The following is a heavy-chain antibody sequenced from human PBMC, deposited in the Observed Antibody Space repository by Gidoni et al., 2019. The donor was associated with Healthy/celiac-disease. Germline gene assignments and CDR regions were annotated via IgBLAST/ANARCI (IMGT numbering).Heavy chain of an antibody. CDR1: GGSISSYY. J-gene: IGHJ5*02. Sequence: QVQLQESGPGLVKPSETLSLTCPVSGGSISSYYWSWIRQPPGKGLEWIGYIYYSGSTNYNPSLKSRVTISVDTSKNQFSLKLSSVTAADTAVYYCAREVIRIAVAGTRWFDPWGQGTLVTVSS. CDR3: AREVIRIAVAGTRWFDP. V-gene: IGHV4-59*01. CDR2: IYYSGST. D-gene: IGHD6-19*01.